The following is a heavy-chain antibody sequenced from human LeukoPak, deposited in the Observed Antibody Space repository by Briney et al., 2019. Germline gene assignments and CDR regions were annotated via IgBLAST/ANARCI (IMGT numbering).Heavy chain of an antibody. CDR3: ARARFDADAFDI. J-gene: IGHJ3*02. V-gene: IGHV1-69*01. D-gene: IGHD3-9*01. CDR1: GGTFSSYA. Sequence: ASVKVSCKASGGTFSSYAISWVRQAPGQGLEWMGGIIPIFGTANYAQKFQGRVTITADESTSTACMELSSLRSEDTAVYYCARARFDADAFDIWGQGTMVTVSS. CDR2: IIPIFGTA.